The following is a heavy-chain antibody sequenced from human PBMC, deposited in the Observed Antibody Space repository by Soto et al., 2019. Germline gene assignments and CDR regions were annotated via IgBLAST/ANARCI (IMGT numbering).Heavy chain of an antibody. D-gene: IGHD1-26*01. CDR3: GRGRSGQIVIFY. CDR2: IGPESGAT. Sequence: ASVKVSCKTSGYTFTGHYIHWVRQAPQQGPEWMGEIGPESGATRYAEKFRGRVTMTMDTSITTAYMGLRNLSPDDTAVYYCGRGRSGQIVIFYWGQGTPVTVSS. CDR1: GYTFTGHY. V-gene: IGHV1-2*02. J-gene: IGHJ4*02.